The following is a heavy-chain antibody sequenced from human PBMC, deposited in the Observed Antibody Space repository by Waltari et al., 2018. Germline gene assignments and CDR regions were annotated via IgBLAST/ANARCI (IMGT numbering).Heavy chain of an antibody. Sequence: QMQLVQSGAEVKKPGSSVKVSCRASGGTFSRPGITWVRQTPGQGLEWVGGLIPTMGTANYAQKFQDRVTITAEESTSTMVLSSLRSEDTAVYYCARTTAAVPLVVFRVFYYYGMDVGGQGTTVTVSS. CDR1: GGTFSRPG. D-gene: IGHD6-25*01. J-gene: IGHJ6*02. CDR2: LIPTMGTA. V-gene: IGHV1-69*01. CDR3: ARTTAAVPLVVFRVFYYYGMDV.